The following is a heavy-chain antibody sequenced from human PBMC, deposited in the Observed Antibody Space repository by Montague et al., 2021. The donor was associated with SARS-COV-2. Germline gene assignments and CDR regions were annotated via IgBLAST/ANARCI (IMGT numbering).Heavy chain of an antibody. CDR1: GFTFSSYS. CDR3: ARDRGGSVSSGPYYYGMDV. D-gene: IGHD6-19*01. Sequence: SLRLSCSASGFTFSSYSMNWVRQAPGKGLEWVSYISSSSNPIYYADSVQGRFTISRDNAKNSLYLQMNSLRAEDTAVNYCARDRGGSVSSGPYYYGMDVWGQGTTVTVSS. V-gene: IGHV3-48*04. J-gene: IGHJ6*02. CDR2: ISSSSNPI.